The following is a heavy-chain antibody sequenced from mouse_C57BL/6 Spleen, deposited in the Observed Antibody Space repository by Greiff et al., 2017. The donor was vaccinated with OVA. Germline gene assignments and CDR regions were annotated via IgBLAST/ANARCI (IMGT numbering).Heavy chain of an antibody. CDR3: ASYPGAY. CDR2: IYPGSGST. Sequence: QVQLQQPGAELVKPGASVKMSCKASGYTFSSYWITWVKQSPGQGLEWLGDIYPGSGSTNYNEKFKSKATLTVDTSASTAYMQLSSLTSEDSAIYYSASYPGAYWGQGTLVTVSA. CDR1: GYTFSSYW. V-gene: IGHV1-55*01. J-gene: IGHJ3*01.